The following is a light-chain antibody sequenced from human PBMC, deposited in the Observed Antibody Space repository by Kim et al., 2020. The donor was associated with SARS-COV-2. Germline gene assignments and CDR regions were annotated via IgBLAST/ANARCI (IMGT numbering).Light chain of an antibody. CDR2: GAS. J-gene: IGKJ1*01. CDR3: QQYNNLPPWT. CDR1: HSVSSN. V-gene: IGKV3-15*01. Sequence: SPGERASLSCRASHSVSSNLAWYQQKPGQAPRLLIYGASTRATGIPARFSGSGSGTEFTLTISSLQSEDFAVYYCQQYNNLPPWTFGQGTKVDIK.